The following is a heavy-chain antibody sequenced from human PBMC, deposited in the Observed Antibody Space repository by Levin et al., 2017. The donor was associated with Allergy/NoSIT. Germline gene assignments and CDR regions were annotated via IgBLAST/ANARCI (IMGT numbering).Heavy chain of an antibody. D-gene: IGHD3-9*01. CDR1: GFTFSSDP. J-gene: IGHJ4*02. CDR2: ISSSSSLI. CDR3: ARGDRNFDWLFYFEN. Sequence: PGGSLRLSCAASGFTFSSDPMNWVRQAPGKGLEWVSYISSSSSLIYYADSVKGRFTISRDNAKNSLYLQMNSLRAEDTAVYYCARGDRNFDWLFYFENWGQGTLVTVSS. V-gene: IGHV3-48*01.